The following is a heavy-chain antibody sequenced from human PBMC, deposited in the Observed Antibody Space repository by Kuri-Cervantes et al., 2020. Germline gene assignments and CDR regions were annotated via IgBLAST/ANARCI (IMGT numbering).Heavy chain of an antibody. Sequence: GESLKISCAASGFTFSSYAMHWVRQAPGKGLEWVAVISYDGSDKYYTDSVKGRFTISRDNSKNTLYLQMNSLRAEDTAVYYCARDLYGDYDWSYYYYGMDVWGQGTTVTVSS. CDR3: ARDLYGDYDWSYYYYGMDV. CDR1: GFTFSSYA. CDR2: ISYDGSDK. J-gene: IGHJ6*02. V-gene: IGHV3-30-3*01. D-gene: IGHD4-17*01.